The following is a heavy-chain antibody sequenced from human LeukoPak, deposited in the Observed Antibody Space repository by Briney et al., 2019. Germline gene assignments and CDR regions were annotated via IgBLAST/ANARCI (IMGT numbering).Heavy chain of an antibody. CDR2: INPSGGST. Sequence: ASVKVSCKASGYTFTSYYMHWVRQAPGQGLEWMGIINPSGGSTSYAQRFRGRVTMTRDTSTSTVYMELSSLRSEDTAVYYCARTPGYSSSWRWFDPWGQGTLVTVSS. D-gene: IGHD6-13*01. V-gene: IGHV1-46*01. CDR3: ARTPGYSSSWRWFDP. J-gene: IGHJ5*02. CDR1: GYTFTSYY.